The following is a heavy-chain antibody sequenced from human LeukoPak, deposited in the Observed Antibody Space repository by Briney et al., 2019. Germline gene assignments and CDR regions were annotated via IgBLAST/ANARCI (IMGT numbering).Heavy chain of an antibody. CDR1: GFTFSSYS. CDR3: ARAAAPYSYADY. J-gene: IGHJ4*02. V-gene: IGHV3-64*01. D-gene: IGHD5-18*01. CDR2: ISSNGGST. Sequence: GGSLRLSCAASGFTFSSYSMNWVRQAPGKGLEYVSAISSNGGSTYYANSVKGRFTISRDNSKNTLYLQMGSLRAEDMAVYYCARAAAPYSYADYWGQGTLVTVSS.